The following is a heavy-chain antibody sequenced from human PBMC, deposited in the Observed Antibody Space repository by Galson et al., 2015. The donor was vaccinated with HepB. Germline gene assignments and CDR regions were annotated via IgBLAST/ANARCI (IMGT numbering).Heavy chain of an antibody. CDR3: ARGDGYSSSWQLDY. CDR2: ISYDGSNK. V-gene: IGHV3-30-3*01. J-gene: IGHJ4*02. Sequence: SLRLSCAASGFTFSSYAMHWVRQAPGKGLEWVAVISYDGSNKYYADSVEGRFTISRDNSKNTLYLQMNSLRAEDTAVYYCARGDGYSSSWQLDYWGQGTLVTVSS. CDR1: GFTFSSYA. D-gene: IGHD6-13*01.